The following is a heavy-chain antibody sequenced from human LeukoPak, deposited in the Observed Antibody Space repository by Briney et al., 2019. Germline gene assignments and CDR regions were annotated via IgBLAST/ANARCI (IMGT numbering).Heavy chain of an antibody. CDR2: ISSNGGST. CDR3: VKDLSRKLWYFDY. V-gene: IGHV3-64D*06. D-gene: IGHD2/OR15-2a*01. Sequence: AGSLRLSCVGFGFTFSSYAMSWVRQAPGKGLEYVSAISSNGGSTYYADSVKGRFTISRDNSKNTLYLQMSSLRAEDTAVYYCVKDLSRKLWYFDYWGQGTLVTVSS. J-gene: IGHJ4*02. CDR1: GFTFSSYA.